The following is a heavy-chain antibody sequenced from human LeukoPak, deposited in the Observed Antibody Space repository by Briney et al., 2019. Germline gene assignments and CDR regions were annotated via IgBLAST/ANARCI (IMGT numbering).Heavy chain of an antibody. D-gene: IGHD6-13*01. CDR1: GFTFTNYW. CDR3: ARIGYSSSCFDY. CDR2: IKQDGSEK. V-gene: IGHV3-7*01. Sequence: GGSLRLSCAASGFTFTNYWMSWVRQTPGKGLEWVANIKQDGSEKDYVDSMKGRFTISRDNAKNSVYLQMNSLRAEDTAVYYCARIGYSSSCFDYWGQGTVVTVSS. J-gene: IGHJ4*02.